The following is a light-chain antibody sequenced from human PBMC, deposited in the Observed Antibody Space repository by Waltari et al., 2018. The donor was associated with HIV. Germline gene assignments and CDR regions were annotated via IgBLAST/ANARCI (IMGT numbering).Light chain of an antibody. Sequence: AIRMTQSPSSFSASTGDRVTITCRASQGISSYLAWYQQKPGKAPKLLIYAASTLQSGVPSRFSGSGSGTDFTLTISCLQSEDFATYYCQQYYISRYTFGQGTKLEIK. CDR1: QGISSY. CDR3: QQYYISRYT. CDR2: AAS. V-gene: IGKV1-8*01. J-gene: IGKJ2*01.